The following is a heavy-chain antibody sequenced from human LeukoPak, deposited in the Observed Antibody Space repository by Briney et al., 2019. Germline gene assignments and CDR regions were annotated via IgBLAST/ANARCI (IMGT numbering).Heavy chain of an antibody. J-gene: IGHJ4*02. CDR3: ASWRYDILTGFDY. CDR1: GGTFSGYA. CDR2: IIPIFGTA. V-gene: IGHV1-69*05. D-gene: IGHD3-9*01. Sequence: SVKVSCKASGGTFSGYAISWVRQAPGQGLEWMGGIIPIFGTANYAQKFQGRVTITTDESTSTAYMELSSLRSEDTAVYYCASWRYDILTGFDYWGQGTLVTVSS.